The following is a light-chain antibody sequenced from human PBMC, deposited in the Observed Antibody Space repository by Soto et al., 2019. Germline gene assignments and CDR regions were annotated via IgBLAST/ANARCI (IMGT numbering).Light chain of an antibody. CDR3: QHYNSYSEA. J-gene: IGKJ1*01. CDR1: QTISSW. CDR2: KAS. Sequence: IQMNKSPSTLSVSVVDRVTSTFLASQTISSWLAWYQQKPGKAPKLLIYKASTLKSGVPSRFSGSGSGTEFTLTISSLQPDDFATYYCQHYNSYSEAFGQGTMVDIK. V-gene: IGKV1-5*03.